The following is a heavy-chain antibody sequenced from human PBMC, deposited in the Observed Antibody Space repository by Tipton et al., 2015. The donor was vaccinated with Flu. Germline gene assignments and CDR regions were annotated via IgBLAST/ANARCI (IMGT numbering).Heavy chain of an antibody. CDR1: GDSVASPYF. CDR3: ARRTFSNYVSEPKNWFDF. V-gene: IGHV4-38-2*01. Sequence: TLSLTCSVSGDSVASPYFWGWIRQPPGKGLEWIGTIYHSGSTYYNPSLKSRLTMSVDTSKNQFSLRLTSVTAADTAVYFCARRTFSNYVSEPKNWFDFWGQGTLVTVSS. J-gene: IGHJ5*01. CDR2: IYHSGST. D-gene: IGHD4-11*01.